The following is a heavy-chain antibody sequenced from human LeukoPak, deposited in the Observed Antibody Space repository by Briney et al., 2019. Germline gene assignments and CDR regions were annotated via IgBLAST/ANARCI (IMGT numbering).Heavy chain of an antibody. V-gene: IGHV3-9*03. CDR3: AKGRDGYNGSPLDY. Sequence: GGSLRLSCAASGFTFDDYAMHWVRQAPGKGLEWVSGISWNSGSIGYADSVKGRSTISRDNAKNSLYLQMNSLRAEDMALYYCAKGRDGYNGSPLDYWGQGTLVTVSS. CDR2: ISWNSGSI. CDR1: GFTFDDYA. D-gene: IGHD5-24*01. J-gene: IGHJ4*02.